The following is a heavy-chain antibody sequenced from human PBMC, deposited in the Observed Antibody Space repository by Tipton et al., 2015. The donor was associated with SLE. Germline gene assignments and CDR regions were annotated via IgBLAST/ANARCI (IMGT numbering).Heavy chain of an antibody. CDR1: GGAISSTSYY. Sequence: TLSLTCTVSGGAISSTSYYWGWIRQPPGKGLEHIGSIYHSGNTYYNPSFESRVTMSVDTSKNQFFLKLSSVAAADTAVYYCARDRGDWFDYWGQGTLVTVSS. D-gene: IGHD3/OR15-3a*01. J-gene: IGHJ4*02. CDR2: IYHSGNT. CDR3: ARDRGDWFDY. V-gene: IGHV4-39*07.